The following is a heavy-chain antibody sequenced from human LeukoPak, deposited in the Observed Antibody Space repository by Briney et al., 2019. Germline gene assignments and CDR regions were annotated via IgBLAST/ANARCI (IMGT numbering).Heavy chain of an antibody. D-gene: IGHD3-10*01. J-gene: IGHJ4*02. V-gene: IGHV1-69*05. CDR3: ASGPHYYGACY. CDR1: GGTFSSYA. CDR2: LIPIFGTA. Sequence: ASVKVSCKASGGTFSSYAISWVRQAPGQGLEWMGRLIPIFGTANYAQKFQGRVTITTDESTSTAYMELSSLRSEDTAVYYCASGPHYYGACYWGQGTLVTVSS.